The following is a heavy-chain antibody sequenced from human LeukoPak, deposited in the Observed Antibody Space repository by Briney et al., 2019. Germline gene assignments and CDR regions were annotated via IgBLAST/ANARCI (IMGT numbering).Heavy chain of an antibody. J-gene: IGHJ4*02. CDR2: IYSSGST. Sequence: SETLSLTCTVSGGSISSYCCSWIRQPAGKGLEWIGRIYSSGSTNYNASLKRRVTISVDKSKNQFSLKLSSVTAADTAMYYCARGGSSGPDYWGEGTLVTVS. CDR3: ARGGSSGPDY. D-gene: IGHD6-19*01. CDR1: GGSISSYC. V-gene: IGHV4-4*07.